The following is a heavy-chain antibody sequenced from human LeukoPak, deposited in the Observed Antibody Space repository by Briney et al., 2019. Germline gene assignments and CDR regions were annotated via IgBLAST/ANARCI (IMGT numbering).Heavy chain of an antibody. D-gene: IGHD6-13*01. CDR2: IYYSGST. CDR3: ARHVLRIAAAGFDY. J-gene: IGHJ4*02. Sequence: SETLSLTCTVSGGSISSSSYYWGWIRQPPGKGLEWIGSIYYSGSTYYNPSLKSRVTISVDTSKNHFSLKLSSVTAADTAVYYCARHVLRIAAAGFDYWGQGTLVTVSS. CDR1: GGSISSSSYY. V-gene: IGHV4-39*01.